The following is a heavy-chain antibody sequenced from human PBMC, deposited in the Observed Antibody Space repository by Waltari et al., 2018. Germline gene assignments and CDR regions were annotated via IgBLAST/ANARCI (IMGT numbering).Heavy chain of an antibody. CDR3: ARQSDTAMGPNWFDP. CDR1: GGSIRSSSYY. Sequence: QLQLQESGPGLVKPSETLSLPCTVSGGSIRSSSYYWGWLRQPPGKGLEWIGSIYYSGSTYYNPSLKSRVTISVDTSKNQFSLKLSSVTAADTAVYYCARQSDTAMGPNWFDPWGQGTLVTVSS. D-gene: IGHD5-18*01. V-gene: IGHV4-39*01. CDR2: IYYSGST. J-gene: IGHJ5*02.